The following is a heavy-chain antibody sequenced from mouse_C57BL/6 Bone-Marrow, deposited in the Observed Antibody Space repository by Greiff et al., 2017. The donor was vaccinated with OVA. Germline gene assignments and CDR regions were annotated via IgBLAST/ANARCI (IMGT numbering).Heavy chain of an antibody. Sequence: QVQLQQSGPELVKPGASVKISCKASGYAFSSSWMNWVKQRPGKGLEWIGRIYPGDGDTNYNGKFKGKATLTADKSSSTAYMQLSSLTSEDSAVYFCARSKGGTGDYWGQGTTLTVSS. J-gene: IGHJ2*01. CDR3: ARSKGGTGDY. V-gene: IGHV1-82*01. CDR2: IYPGDGDT. CDR1: GYAFSSSW. D-gene: IGHD4-1*01.